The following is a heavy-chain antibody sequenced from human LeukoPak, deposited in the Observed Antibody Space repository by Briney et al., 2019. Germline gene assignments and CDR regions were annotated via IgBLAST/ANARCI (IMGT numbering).Heavy chain of an antibody. CDR3: ARARSIAARPDAFDI. D-gene: IGHD6-6*01. CDR1: GGTFSSYA. J-gene: IGHJ3*02. CDR2: IIPILGIA. V-gene: IGHV1-69*04. Sequence: SVKVSCKASGGTFSSYAISWVRQAPGQGLEWMGRIIPILGIANYAQKFQGRVTITADKSTSTAYMELSSLRSEDTAVYYCARARSIAARPDAFDIWGQGTMVTVSS.